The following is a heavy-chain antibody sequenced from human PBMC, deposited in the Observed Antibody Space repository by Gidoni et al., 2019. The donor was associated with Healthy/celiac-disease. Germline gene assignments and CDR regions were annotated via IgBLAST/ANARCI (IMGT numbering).Heavy chain of an antibody. J-gene: IGHJ4*02. Sequence: QLQLQESGPGLVKPSETLSLTCTVSGGSISSSSYYWGWIRQPPGKGLEWIGSIYYSGSTYHNPSLKSRVTISVDTSKNQFSLKLSSVTAADTAVYYCAGRDYYDSSGYYVVDYWGQGTLVTVSS. V-gene: IGHV4-39*01. D-gene: IGHD3-22*01. CDR2: IYYSGST. CDR3: AGRDYYDSSGYYVVDY. CDR1: GGSISSSSYY.